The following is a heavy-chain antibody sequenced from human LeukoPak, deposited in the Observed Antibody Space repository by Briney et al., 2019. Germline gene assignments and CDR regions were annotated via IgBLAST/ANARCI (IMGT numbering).Heavy chain of an antibody. V-gene: IGHV3-23*01. Sequence: GGSLRLSSAASGVTFTSYAMSWVREAPGKGREWGSAISGGGGSAHYTDSVRSGVTISRDNPKNTPYLQMHSMSAEATAVYYCPGRPLVVPAAIVEAHGFAYWGQRPLVTVS. CDR1: GVTFTSYA. D-gene: IGHD2-2*02. J-gene: IGHJ4*02. CDR3: PGRPLVVPAAIVEAHGFAY. CDR2: ISGGGGSA.